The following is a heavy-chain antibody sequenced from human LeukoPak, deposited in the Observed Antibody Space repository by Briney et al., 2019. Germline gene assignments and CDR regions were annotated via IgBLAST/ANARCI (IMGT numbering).Heavy chain of an antibody. V-gene: IGHV4-59*01. D-gene: IGHD3-22*01. CDR2: IYYSGST. Sequence: SETLSLTCTVSGGSISSYYWSWIRQPPGKGLEWIGYIYYSGSTNNNPSLKSRVTISLDTSKNQFSLKLSSVTAADTAVYYCARMQSSGYYGTAEYFQHWGQGTLVTVSS. CDR3: ARMQSSGYYGTAEYFQH. J-gene: IGHJ1*01. CDR1: GGSISSYY.